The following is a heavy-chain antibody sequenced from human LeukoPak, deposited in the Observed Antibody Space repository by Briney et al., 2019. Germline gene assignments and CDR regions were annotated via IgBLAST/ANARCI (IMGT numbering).Heavy chain of an antibody. CDR3: ARGGSGSIVVVPAAYDAFDI. CDR1: GYTFTSYG. J-gene: IGHJ3*02. Sequence: GASVKVSCKASGYTFTSYGISWVRQAPGQGLEWMGWINPYNGNTNYAQNLQGRVTMTTDTSTSTAYMELRSLRSDDTAVYYCARGGSGSIVVVPAAYDAFDIWGQGTMVTVSS. D-gene: IGHD2-2*01. CDR2: INPYNGNT. V-gene: IGHV1-18*01.